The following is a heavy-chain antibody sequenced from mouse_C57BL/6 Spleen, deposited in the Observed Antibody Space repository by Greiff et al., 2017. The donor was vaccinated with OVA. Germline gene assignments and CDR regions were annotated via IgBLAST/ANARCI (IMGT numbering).Heavy chain of an antibody. D-gene: IGHD2-4*01. J-gene: IGHJ4*01. V-gene: IGHV1-81*01. CDR3: FYDYDVDAMDD. Sequence: QVQLKESGAELARPGASVKLSCKASGYTFTSYGISWVKQRTGQGLEWIGDIYPRSGNTYYNEKFKGKATLTADKSSSTAYMELRSLTSEDSAVYFCFYDYDVDAMDDWGQGTSVTVSS. CDR1: GYTFTSYG. CDR2: IYPRSGNT.